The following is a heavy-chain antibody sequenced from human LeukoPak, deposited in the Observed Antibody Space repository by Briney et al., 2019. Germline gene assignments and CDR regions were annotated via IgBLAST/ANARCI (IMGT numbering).Heavy chain of an antibody. CDR1: GFTFDDCA. CDR2: ISWNGATI. V-gene: IGHV3-9*01. CDR3: TKGMSSFLSSSSVDY. D-gene: IGHD6-6*01. Sequence: PGRSLRLSCAASGFTFDDCAMYWVRQAPGKGLEWVSGISWNGATIAYADSVKGRFTISRDNAKNSLYLQMNSLRTEDTALYYCTKGMSSFLSSSSVDYWGRGTLVTVSS. J-gene: IGHJ4*02.